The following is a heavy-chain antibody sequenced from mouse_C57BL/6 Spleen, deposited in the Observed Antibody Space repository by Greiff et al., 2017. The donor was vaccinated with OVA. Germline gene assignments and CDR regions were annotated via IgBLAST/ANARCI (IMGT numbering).Heavy chain of an antibody. Sequence: EVKLMESGGGLVQPGGSLSLSCAASGFTFTDYYMSWVRQPPGKALEWLGFIRNKANGYTTEYSASVKGRFTISRDNSQSSLYLQMNALRAEDSATYYCARSDRWVLRYFDVWGTGTTVTVSS. J-gene: IGHJ1*03. V-gene: IGHV7-3*01. CDR1: GFTFTDYY. CDR2: IRNKANGYTT. CDR3: ARSDRWVLRYFDV. D-gene: IGHD2-3*01.